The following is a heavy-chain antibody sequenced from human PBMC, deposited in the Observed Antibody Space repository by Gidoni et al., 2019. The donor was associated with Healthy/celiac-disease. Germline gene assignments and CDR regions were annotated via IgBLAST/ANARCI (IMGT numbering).Heavy chain of an antibody. CDR3: ARGPWWTTQYYFDY. J-gene: IGHJ4*02. CDR1: GYTFTSYY. CDR2: FNPSGGST. D-gene: IGHD2-15*01. V-gene: IGHV1-46*03. Sequence: QVQLVQSVAEVKKPGASVKVSCRASGYTFTSYYMHWVRQAPGQGRSGMGIFNPSGGSTSYAQKFQGRVTMTRDTSTSKDYMELSSLRSEDTAVYYRARGPWWTTQYYFDYWGQGTLVTVSS.